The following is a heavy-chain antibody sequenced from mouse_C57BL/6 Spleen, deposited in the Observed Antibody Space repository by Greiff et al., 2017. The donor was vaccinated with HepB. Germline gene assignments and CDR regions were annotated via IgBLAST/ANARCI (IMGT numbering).Heavy chain of an antibody. Sequence: QVQLKESGAELVKPGASVKLSCKASGYTFTEYTIHWVKQRSGQGLEWIGWFYPGSGSIKYNEKFKYKATLTADKSSSTVYMELSRLTSEDSAVYFCARHEGAYYSNYYAMDYWGQGTSVTVSS. D-gene: IGHD2-5*01. V-gene: IGHV1-62-2*01. CDR1: GYTFTEYT. J-gene: IGHJ4*01. CDR2: FYPGSGSI. CDR3: ARHEGAYYSNYYAMDY.